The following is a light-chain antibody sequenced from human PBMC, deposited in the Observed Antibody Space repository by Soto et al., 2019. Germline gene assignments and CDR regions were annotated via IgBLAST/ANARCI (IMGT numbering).Light chain of an antibody. CDR2: DNT. Sequence: QSALTQPPSVSGAPGQRVTISCTGSSSNIGADYDVHWYQQLPGTAPKLLIYDNTNRPSGVPDRFSGSKSGTSASLAITGLQAEDEADYYCQSFDSSLNERVFGGGTKLTVL. J-gene: IGLJ3*02. V-gene: IGLV1-40*01. CDR3: QSFDSSLNERV. CDR1: SSNIGADYD.